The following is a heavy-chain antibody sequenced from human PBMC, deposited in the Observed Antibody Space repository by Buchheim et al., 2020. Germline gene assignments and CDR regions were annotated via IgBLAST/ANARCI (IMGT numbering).Heavy chain of an antibody. Sequence: EVQLLESGGGLVQPGGSLRLSCAASGFTFSSYAMSWVRQAPGKGLEWVSAIRGSGGSTYYADSVKGRFTISRDNSKNTLYLQMNSLRAEDTAVYYCAKDGGYDILTGYYKPFDYWGQGTL. V-gene: IGHV3-23*01. D-gene: IGHD3-9*01. CDR1: GFTFSSYA. CDR2: IRGSGGST. CDR3: AKDGGYDILTGYYKPFDY. J-gene: IGHJ4*02.